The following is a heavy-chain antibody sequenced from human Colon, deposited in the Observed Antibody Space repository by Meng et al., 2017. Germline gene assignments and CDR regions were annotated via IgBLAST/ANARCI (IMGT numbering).Heavy chain of an antibody. D-gene: IGHD3-22*01. CDR1: GFTFSSYA. V-gene: IGHV3-23*01. CDR2: ISGSGGST. J-gene: IGHJ4*02. Sequence: GESLKTSCAASGFTFSSYAMSWVRQAPGKGLEWVSAISGSGGSTYYADSVKGRFTISRGNSKNTLYLQMNSLRAEDTAVYYCAKSHEDPMIVVVLDYWGQGTLVTVSS. CDR3: AKSHEDPMIVVVLDY.